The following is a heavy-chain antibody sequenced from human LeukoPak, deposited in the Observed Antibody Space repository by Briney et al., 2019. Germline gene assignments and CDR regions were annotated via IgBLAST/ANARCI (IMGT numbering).Heavy chain of an antibody. D-gene: IGHD6-19*01. V-gene: IGHV3-20*04. CDR2: INWNGGST. J-gene: IGHJ3*02. CDR1: GYTFDDYG. Sequence: GGSLRLSCAASGYTFDDYGMSRVRQAPGKVLEWVSGINWNGGSTGYADSVKGRFTISRDNAKNSLYLQMNSLRAEDTALYYCARDLVAGTTTGAFDIWGQGTMVTVSS. CDR3: ARDLVAGTTTGAFDI.